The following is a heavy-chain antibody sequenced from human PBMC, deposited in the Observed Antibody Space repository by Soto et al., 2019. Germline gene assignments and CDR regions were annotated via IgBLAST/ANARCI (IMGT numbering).Heavy chain of an antibody. J-gene: IGHJ4*02. D-gene: IGHD3-10*01. CDR1: GFTFRNYV. Sequence: EVQLLESGGGLVQPGGSLRLSCAASGFTFRNYVMTWVRQAPGKGLEWLSTITGSGSNTYYADSVRGRFVISRDNSKDTLYLQMDSLGAKDTAVYYCGKMAWLGDLSGHDFWGQGTLVTVSS. V-gene: IGHV3-23*01. CDR2: ITGSGSNT. CDR3: GKMAWLGDLSGHDF.